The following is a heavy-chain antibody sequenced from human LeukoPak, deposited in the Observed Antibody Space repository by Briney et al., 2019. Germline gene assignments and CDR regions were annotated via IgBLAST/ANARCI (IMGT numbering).Heavy chain of an antibody. J-gene: IGHJ4*02. D-gene: IGHD6-13*01. Sequence: ASVKVSCKASGYTFSSFDINWVRQATGQGLEWMGWMNPNSGYTDYAQRFQGRVTMTRDTSRNTAYMELSSLTSEDTAVYYCARGITAGYDYWGQGSLVTVSS. V-gene: IGHV1-8*01. CDR1: GYTFSSFD. CDR3: ARGITAGYDY. CDR2: MNPNSGYT.